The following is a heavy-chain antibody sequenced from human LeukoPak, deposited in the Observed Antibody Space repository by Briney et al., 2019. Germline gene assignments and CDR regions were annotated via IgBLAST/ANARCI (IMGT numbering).Heavy chain of an antibody. J-gene: IGHJ4*02. CDR3: ARTTVVRDFDY. D-gene: IGHD4-23*01. CDR2: IKQDGSEK. V-gene: IGHV3-7*01. Sequence: GGSLRLSCAASGFTFSGYWMSWVRQAPGKGLEWVANIKQDGSEKYYVDSVKGRFTISRDNAKNSLYLQMNSLRAEDTAVYYCARTTVVRDFDYWGQGTLVTVSS. CDR1: GFTFSGYW.